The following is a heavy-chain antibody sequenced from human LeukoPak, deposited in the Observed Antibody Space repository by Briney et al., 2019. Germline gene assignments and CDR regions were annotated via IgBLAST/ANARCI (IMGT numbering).Heavy chain of an antibody. CDR3: AREALGYRGYDPDYFDS. J-gene: IGHJ4*02. V-gene: IGHV1-2*04. Sequence: ASVKVSCKASGYTFTGYYMHWVRQAPGQGLEWMGWINPNSGGTNYAQKFQGWVTMTRDTSISTAYMELSRLRSDDTAVYYCAREALGYRGYDPDYFDSWGQGTLVIVSS. CDR2: INPNSGGT. CDR1: GYTFTGYY. D-gene: IGHD5-12*01.